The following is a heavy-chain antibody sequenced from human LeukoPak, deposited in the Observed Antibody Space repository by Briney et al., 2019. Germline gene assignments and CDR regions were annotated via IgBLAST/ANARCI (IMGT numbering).Heavy chain of an antibody. J-gene: IGHJ4*02. CDR2: TYYRSKWYN. Sequence: SQTLSLTCAISGDSVSSNSAAWNWIRQSPSRGLEWLGRTYYRSKWYNDYAVSVKSRITINPDTSKNQFSLKLSSVTAADTAVYYCARGPLYYVWGSYRPAPPYYFDYWGQGTLVTVSS. CDR1: GDSVSSNSAA. CDR3: ARGPLYYVWGSYRPAPPYYFDY. D-gene: IGHD3-16*02. V-gene: IGHV6-1*01.